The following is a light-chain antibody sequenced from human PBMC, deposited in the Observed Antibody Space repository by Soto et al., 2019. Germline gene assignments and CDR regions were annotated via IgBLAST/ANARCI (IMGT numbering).Light chain of an antibody. CDR2: QVY. CDR1: SSDVGGYNY. J-gene: IGLJ2*01. Sequence: QSALTQPASVSGSLGQWITISCTGTSSDVGGYNYVSWYQHHPGKAPKLIIYQVYSRPSGVSNRFSGSKFGNTASLTISGLQAEDEADYYCGGWDDSLSGPVFGGGTKLTVL. V-gene: IGLV2-14*01. CDR3: GGWDDSLSGPV.